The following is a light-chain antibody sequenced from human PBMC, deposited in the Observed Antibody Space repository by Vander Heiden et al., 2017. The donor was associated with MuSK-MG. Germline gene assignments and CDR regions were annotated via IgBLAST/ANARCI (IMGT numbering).Light chain of an antibody. Sequence: QSVLTQPPSVSGAPGHRVTISCTGSSSIIGAAYAVHCYQQLPGTGPKLVVYGNSNRPSGVTARFSGSKSGTTASPAITGRKAADEDDYYCQSDDSSRSGVFGGGTKLTVL. CDR2: GNS. V-gene: IGLV1-40*01. CDR3: QSDDSSRSGV. J-gene: IGLJ3*02. CDR1: SSIIGAAYA.